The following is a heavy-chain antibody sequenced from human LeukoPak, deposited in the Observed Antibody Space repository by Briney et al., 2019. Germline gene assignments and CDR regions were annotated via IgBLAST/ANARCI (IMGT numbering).Heavy chain of an antibody. D-gene: IGHD2-2*01. CDR2: IIPIFGTA. CDR3: AKDGYCSINNCPGADY. J-gene: IGHJ4*02. V-gene: IGHV1-69*13. Sequence: ASVKVSCKASGGTFSSYAISWVRQAPGQGLEWMGGIIPIFGTANYAQKFQGRVTITADESTSTAYMELSSLRAEDTAVYYCAKDGYCSINNCPGADYWGQGTLVTVSS. CDR1: GGTFSSYA.